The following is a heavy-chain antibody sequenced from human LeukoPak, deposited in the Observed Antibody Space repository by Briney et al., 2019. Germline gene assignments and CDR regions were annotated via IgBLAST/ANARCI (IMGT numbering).Heavy chain of an antibody. D-gene: IGHD3-22*01. V-gene: IGHV3-64*01. CDR3: ARVLRSSGYYIPTFDY. CDR2: ISSNGGST. J-gene: IGHJ4*02. Sequence: PGGSLRLSCAASGFTFSSYAMHWVRQAPGKGLEYVSAISSNGGSTYYANSVKGRFTISRDNSKNTLYLQMGSLRAEDMAVYYCARVLRSSGYYIPTFDYWGQGTLVTVSS. CDR1: GFTFSSYA.